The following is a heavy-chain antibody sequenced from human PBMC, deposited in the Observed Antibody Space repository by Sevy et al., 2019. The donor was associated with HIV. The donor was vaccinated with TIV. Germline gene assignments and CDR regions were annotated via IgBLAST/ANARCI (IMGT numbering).Heavy chain of an antibody. V-gene: IGHV3-23*01. D-gene: IGHD5-18*01. J-gene: IGHJ4*02. CDR1: GFTFSNYA. CDR3: AKDSGDDNYGLFDY. CDR2: ISGSGVNT. Sequence: GGSLRLSCGASGFTFSNYAMSWVRQAPGKGLEWVSSISGSGVNTYNADSVKGRFTVSRDNSKNTLYLQMNSLRAEDTDVYYCAKDSGDDNYGLFDYWGQGTLVTVSS.